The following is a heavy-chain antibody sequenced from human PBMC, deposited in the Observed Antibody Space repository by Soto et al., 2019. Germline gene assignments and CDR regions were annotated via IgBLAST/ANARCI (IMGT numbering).Heavy chain of an antibody. CDR2: IIPIGGTP. CDR3: ATNYYDGSGHYFIFEH. CDR1: GRTFNNYA. Sequence: ASVKVSCKASGRTFNNYAISWVRQAPGIGFEWLGVIIPIGGTPEHAQKFQGRVTISADESTNTAYMELSSLRSEDTAVYYCATNYYDGSGHYFIFEHWGQGTLVTVSS. V-gene: IGHV1-69*13. D-gene: IGHD3-22*01. J-gene: IGHJ4*02.